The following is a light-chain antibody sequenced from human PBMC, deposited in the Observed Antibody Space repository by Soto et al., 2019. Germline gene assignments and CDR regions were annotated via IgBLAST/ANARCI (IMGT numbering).Light chain of an antibody. Sequence: EIVLTQYTATLSLSPGERATLSCRASQSVSSYLAWYQQKPGQAPRLLIYDASNRATGIPARFSGSGSGTDFTLTIDGLEPEDFAVYYCQQYGYSPITFGQGTRLEIK. CDR2: DAS. V-gene: IGKV3-11*01. J-gene: IGKJ5*01. CDR3: QQYGYSPIT. CDR1: QSVSSY.